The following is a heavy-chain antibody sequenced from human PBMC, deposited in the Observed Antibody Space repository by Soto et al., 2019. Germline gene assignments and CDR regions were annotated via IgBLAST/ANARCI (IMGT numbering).Heavy chain of an antibody. CDR1: GYTFASYG. Sequence: ASVKVSCKASGYTFASYGISWVRQAPGQGLEWMGWISAYNGNTNYAQKLQGRVTMTTDTSTSTAYMELRSLRSDDTAVYYCARSLTTVTTMDVWGQGTTVTVSS. D-gene: IGHD4-4*01. CDR3: ARSLTTVTTMDV. CDR2: ISAYNGNT. J-gene: IGHJ6*02. V-gene: IGHV1-18*04.